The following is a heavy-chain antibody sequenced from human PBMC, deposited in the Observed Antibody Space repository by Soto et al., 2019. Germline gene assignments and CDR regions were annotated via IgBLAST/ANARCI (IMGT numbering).Heavy chain of an antibody. CDR1: GGSISSYY. CDR2: IYYSGST. J-gene: IGHJ4*02. V-gene: IGHV4-59*08. Sequence: PSETLSPTCCPPGGSISSYYPSWLPRPPGKGLEWIGYIYYSGSTNYNPSLKSRVTISVDTSKNQFSLKLSSVTAADTAVYYCARSVCSGGSCYSDYWGQGTLVTVSS. D-gene: IGHD2-15*01. CDR3: ARSVCSGGSCYSDY.